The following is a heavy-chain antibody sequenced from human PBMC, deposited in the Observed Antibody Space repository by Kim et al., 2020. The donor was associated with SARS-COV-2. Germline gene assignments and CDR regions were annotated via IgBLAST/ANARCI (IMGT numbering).Heavy chain of an antibody. Sequence: SETLSLTCTVSGGSISSYYWSWIRQPPGKGLEWIGYIYYSGSTNYNPSLKSRVTISVDTSKNQFSLKLSSVTAADTAVYYCARNFRGYYYGSGSYYPGWGKRNYYYYNDMDVWGQGTTVTVAS. CDR1: GGSISSYY. J-gene: IGHJ6*02. D-gene: IGHD3-10*01. CDR2: IYYSGST. V-gene: IGHV4-59*01. CDR3: ARNFRGYYYGSGSYYPGWGKRNYYYYNDMDV.